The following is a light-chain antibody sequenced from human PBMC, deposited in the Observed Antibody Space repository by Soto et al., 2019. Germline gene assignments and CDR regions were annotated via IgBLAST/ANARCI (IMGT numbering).Light chain of an antibody. CDR1: QSVNNNY. Sequence: EIVLTQAPGTLSLSPGERATLSCRASQSVNNNYLAWSQQKLGQTPRILIHGAANRDTGIPDRFSGSGSGTVFTLTISRVEPEDFAVQSCQQYVSSPITFGLGTRLEIK. CDR3: QQYVSSPIT. J-gene: IGKJ5*01. CDR2: GAA. V-gene: IGKV3-20*01.